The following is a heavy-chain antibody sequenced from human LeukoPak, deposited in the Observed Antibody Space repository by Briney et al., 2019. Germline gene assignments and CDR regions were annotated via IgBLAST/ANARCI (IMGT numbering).Heavy chain of an antibody. D-gene: IGHD5-18*01. J-gene: IGHJ4*02. CDR2: IRSKAYGGTT. CDR3: TTEWIQLWLGYFDY. V-gene: IGHV3-49*04. Sequence: PGGSLRLSCTAFGFTFGDYAMSWVRQAPGKGLEWVGFIRSKAYGGTTEYAASVKGRFTISRDDSKSIAYLQMNSLKTEDTAVYYCTTEWIQLWLGYFDYWGQGTLVTVSS. CDR1: GFTFGDYA.